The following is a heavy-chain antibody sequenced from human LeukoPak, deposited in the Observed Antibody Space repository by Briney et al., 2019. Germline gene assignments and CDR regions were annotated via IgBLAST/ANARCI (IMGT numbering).Heavy chain of an antibody. Sequence: SQTLSLTCAISGDSVSSNIAAWHWIRQSPSRGLEWLASTYYRSKWSTDYAVSVKVRIAINADTSKNQFSLQLNSVTPEDTAVYYCARYVVGKNGYGAYVGLPLDSWGQGTLVTVSS. V-gene: IGHV6-1*01. D-gene: IGHD5-12*01. CDR1: GDSVSSNIAA. CDR3: ARYVVGKNGYGAYVGLPLDS. J-gene: IGHJ4*02. CDR2: TYYRSKWST.